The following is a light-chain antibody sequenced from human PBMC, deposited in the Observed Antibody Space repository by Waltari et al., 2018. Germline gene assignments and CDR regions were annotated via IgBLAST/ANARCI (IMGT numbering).Light chain of an antibody. Sequence: QSALTQPRSVSGSPGQTVTISCTWTNRHIGEYNYVSWFQLHPGKAPKLIIYSVTDRPSGVPHRFSGSKSGSTASLTISGLQPEDEGDYFCCSYAGRYTMIFGGGTRLTVL. CDR2: SVT. CDR1: NRHIGEYNY. V-gene: IGLV2-11*02. J-gene: IGLJ2*01. CDR3: CSYAGRYTMI.